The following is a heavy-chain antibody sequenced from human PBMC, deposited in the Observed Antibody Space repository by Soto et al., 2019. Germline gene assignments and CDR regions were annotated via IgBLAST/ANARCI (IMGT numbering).Heavy chain of an antibody. CDR3: TTDARITMIVAHYYYGMDV. Sequence: EVQLVESGGGLVKPGGSLRLSCAASGFTFSNAWMSWVRQAPGKGLEWVGRVKSKTDGGTTDYAAPVKGRFTISRDDSKNTLYLQMNSLKTEDTAVYYCTTDARITMIVAHYYYGMDVWGQGTTVTVSS. V-gene: IGHV3-15*01. CDR1: GFTFSNAW. CDR2: VKSKTDGGTT. J-gene: IGHJ6*02. D-gene: IGHD3-22*01.